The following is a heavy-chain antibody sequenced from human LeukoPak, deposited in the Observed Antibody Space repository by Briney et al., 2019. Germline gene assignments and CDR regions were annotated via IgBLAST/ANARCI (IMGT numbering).Heavy chain of an antibody. CDR2: ISGSGGST. Sequence: GGSLRLSCAASGFTFSSYAMSWVRQAPEKGLEWVSAISGSGGSTYYADSVKGRFTISRDNSKNTLYLQMNSLRAEDTAVYYCAKDEGYSSGWYPRNWFDPWGQGTLVTVSS. CDR3: AKDEGYSSGWYPRNWFDP. J-gene: IGHJ5*02. V-gene: IGHV3-23*01. D-gene: IGHD6-19*01. CDR1: GFTFSSYA.